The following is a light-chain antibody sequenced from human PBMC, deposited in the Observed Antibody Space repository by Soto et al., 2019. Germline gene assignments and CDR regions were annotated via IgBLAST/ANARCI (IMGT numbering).Light chain of an antibody. CDR1: SSDVGGYNY. J-gene: IGLJ1*01. V-gene: IGLV2-14*01. CDR2: EVS. CDR3: SSYTSSSTRDV. Sequence: QSALTQPASVSGSPGQSITISCTGISSDVGGYNYVSWYQQHPGKAPKLMIYEVSNRPSGVSNRFSGSTSGNTASLTISGLHAEDEADYYCSSYTSSSTRDVFGTGTKLTVL.